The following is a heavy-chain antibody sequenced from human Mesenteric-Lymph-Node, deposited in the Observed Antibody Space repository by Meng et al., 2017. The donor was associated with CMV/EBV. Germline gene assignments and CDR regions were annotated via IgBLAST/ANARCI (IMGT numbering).Heavy chain of an antibody. D-gene: IGHD2-2*01. CDR3: ARDLLYCSSTSCQNWFDP. Sequence: GGSLRLSCAASGFTFSSYSMNWVRQAPGKGLEWVSSISSSSSYIYYADSVKGRFTISRDNAKNSLYLQMNSLRAEDTAVYYCARDLLYCSSTSCQNWFDPWGQGTLVTVSS. V-gene: IGHV3-21*01. CDR2: ISSSSSYI. J-gene: IGHJ5*02. CDR1: GFTFSSYS.